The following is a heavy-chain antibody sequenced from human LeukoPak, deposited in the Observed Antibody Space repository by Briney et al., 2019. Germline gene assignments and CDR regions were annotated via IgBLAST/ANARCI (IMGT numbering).Heavy chain of an antibody. Sequence: SETLSLTCTVSGGSISSGSYYWTWIRQHPGKGLEWIGYIYYSGSAYYNPSLKSRVTISVDTSKNQFPLKLSSVTAADTAVYYCARGLATAQGEAALALWGQGTLVTVSS. V-gene: IGHV4-31*03. CDR1: GGSISSGSYY. J-gene: IGHJ4*02. CDR3: ARGLATAQGEAALAL. D-gene: IGHD2-15*01. CDR2: IYYSGSA.